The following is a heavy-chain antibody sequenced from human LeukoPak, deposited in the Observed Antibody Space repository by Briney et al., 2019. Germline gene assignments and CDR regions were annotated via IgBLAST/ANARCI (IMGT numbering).Heavy chain of an antibody. CDR3: ARDAWLDAVGYMDV. V-gene: IGHV3-30*01. Sequence: GGSLRLSCAASGFTFSSYAMHWVRQAPGKGLEWVAVISYDGSNKYYADSVKGRFTISRDNSKNTLYLQMNSLRAEDTAVYYCARDAWLDAVGYMDVWGKGTTVTVSS. D-gene: IGHD1-26*01. J-gene: IGHJ6*03. CDR2: ISYDGSNK. CDR1: GFTFSSYA.